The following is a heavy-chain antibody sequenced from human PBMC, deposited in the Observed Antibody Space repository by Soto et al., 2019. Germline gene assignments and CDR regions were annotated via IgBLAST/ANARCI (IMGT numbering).Heavy chain of an antibody. V-gene: IGHV4-59*08. Sequence: QVQLQESGPGLVKPSETLSLTCTVSGGSISTYYWSWIRQPPGKGLEWIGDIYYSGSTNYNPSLKSRVTISVDTSKNQFSRKLSSVTAADTAVYYCARRYGLSAFDIWGQGTTVNVFS. D-gene: IGHD3-10*01. J-gene: IGHJ3*02. CDR1: GGSISTYY. CDR2: IYYSGST. CDR3: ARRYGLSAFDI.